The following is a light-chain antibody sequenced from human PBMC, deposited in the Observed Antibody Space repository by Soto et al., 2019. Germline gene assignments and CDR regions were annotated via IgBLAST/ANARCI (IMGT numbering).Light chain of an antibody. J-gene: IGKJ3*01. CDR1: QSISSY. Sequence: DIQMTQSPSSLSASVGDRVTITCRASQSISSYLNWYQQKPGKAPKLLIYAASSLQSRVPSRFSGSGSGTDFTLTIRSLQPEDFATYYCQQSYSTPIFTFGPGTKVDI. CDR3: QQSYSTPIFT. V-gene: IGKV1-39*01. CDR2: AAS.